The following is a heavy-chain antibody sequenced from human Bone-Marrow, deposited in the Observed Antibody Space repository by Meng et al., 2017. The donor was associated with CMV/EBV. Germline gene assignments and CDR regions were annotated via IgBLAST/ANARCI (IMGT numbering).Heavy chain of an antibody. CDR3: ARLYSDYLKIDY. Sequence: ASVKVSCKASGYTFTSYYMHWVRQAPGQGLEWMGIINPSGGSTSYAQKFQGRVTLTRDTSIGTAYMELSGLRSDDTAVYYCARLYSDYLKIDYWGQGTLVTVS. CDR2: INPSGGST. D-gene: IGHD4-11*01. J-gene: IGHJ4*02. V-gene: IGHV1-46*01. CDR1: GYTFTSYY.